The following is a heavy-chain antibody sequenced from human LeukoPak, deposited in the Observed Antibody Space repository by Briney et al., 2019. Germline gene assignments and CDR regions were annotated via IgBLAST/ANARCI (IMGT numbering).Heavy chain of an antibody. J-gene: IGHJ4*02. CDR1: GFTFSSYW. Sequence: GGSLRLSCAASGFTFSSYWMSWVRQAPGKGLEWVAFIRYDGSNKYYADSVKGRFTISRDNSKNTLYLQMNSLRAEDTAVYYCAKGGNDFWSGYYRFDYWGQGTLVTVSS. V-gene: IGHV3-30*02. D-gene: IGHD3-3*01. CDR3: AKGGNDFWSGYYRFDY. CDR2: IRYDGSNK.